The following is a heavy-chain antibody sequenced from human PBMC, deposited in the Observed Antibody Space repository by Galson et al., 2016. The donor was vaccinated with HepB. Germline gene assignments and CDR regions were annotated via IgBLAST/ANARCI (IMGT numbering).Heavy chain of an antibody. CDR1: GGTFSSYA. CDR3: ARDKVAPRSYGRYYYYGMDV. V-gene: IGHV1-69*04. CDR2: IIPILGIA. J-gene: IGHJ6*02. D-gene: IGHD5-18*01. Sequence: SVKVSCKASGGTFSSYAISWVRQAPGQGLEWKGRIIPILGIANYAQKFQGRVTITADKSTSTAYMELSSLRSEDTAVYYCARDKVAPRSYGRYYYYGMDVWGQGTTVTVSS.